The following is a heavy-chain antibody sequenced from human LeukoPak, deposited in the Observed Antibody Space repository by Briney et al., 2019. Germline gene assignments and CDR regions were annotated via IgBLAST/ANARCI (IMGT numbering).Heavy chain of an antibody. J-gene: IGHJ6*03. CDR3: AREGCTNGVCYTNYYYYMDV. Sequence: SETLSLTCTVSGGSISSSSYYWGWIRQSPGKGLEWIGSIYYSGTTNYNPSLKSRVTISVDTSKNQFSLKLSSVTAADTAVYYCAREGCTNGVCYTNYYYYMDVWGKGTTVTVSS. V-gene: IGHV4-39*07. CDR1: GGSISSSSYY. CDR2: IYYSGTT. D-gene: IGHD2-8*01.